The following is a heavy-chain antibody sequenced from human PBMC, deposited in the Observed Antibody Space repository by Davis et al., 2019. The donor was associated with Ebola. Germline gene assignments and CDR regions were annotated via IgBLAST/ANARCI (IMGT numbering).Heavy chain of an antibody. J-gene: IGHJ6*02. Sequence: PGGSLRLSCAASGFTFSSYAMSWVRQAPGKGLEWVANINQNGNAVYYVDSVKGRFTISRDNAKNLLHLQMSGLRVEDTAVYYCAKYMSCSGITCDTTRMDVWGQGTTVTVSS. CDR3: AKYMSCSGITCDTTRMDV. V-gene: IGHV3-7*01. CDR1: GFTFSSYA. CDR2: INQNGNAV. D-gene: IGHD2-2*02.